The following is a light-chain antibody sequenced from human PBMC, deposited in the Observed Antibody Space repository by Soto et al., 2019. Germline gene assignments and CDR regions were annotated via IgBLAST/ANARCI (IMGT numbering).Light chain of an antibody. CDR1: SDVGAYRY. J-gene: IGLJ2*01. Sequence: QSVLTQPASVSESRGQSITSSCTGSDVGAYRYVSWYQQHPGKAPRLMIYDVSNRPSGVSDRFSGSKSGNTASLTISGLQPEDEAYFFCSSYTGGYARVVFGGGTKVTVL. CDR3: SSYTGGYARVV. V-gene: IGLV2-14*01. CDR2: DVS.